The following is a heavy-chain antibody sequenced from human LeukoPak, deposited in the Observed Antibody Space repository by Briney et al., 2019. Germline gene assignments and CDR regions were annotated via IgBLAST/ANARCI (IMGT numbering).Heavy chain of an antibody. V-gene: IGHV3-74*01. D-gene: IGHD3-16*02. CDR3: ARAHRMITFGGVIVYFDY. Sequence: GGSLRLSCAASGFTFSSYWMRWVRQAPGKGLVWVSRINSDGSSTSYADSVKGRFTISRDNAKNTLYLQMNSLRAEDTAVYYCARAHRMITFGGVIVYFDYWGQGTLVTVSS. CDR1: GFTFSSYW. CDR2: INSDGSST. J-gene: IGHJ4*02.